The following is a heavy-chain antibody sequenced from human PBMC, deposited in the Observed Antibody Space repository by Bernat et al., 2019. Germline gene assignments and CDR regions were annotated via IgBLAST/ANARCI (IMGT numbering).Heavy chain of an antibody. CDR3: ARDYRYVSGRYLDY. V-gene: IGHV3-48*03. Sequence: EVQLVESGGGLVQPGGSLRLSCAASGFTFSSYEMNWVRQAPGKGLEWVSYISSSGSTIYYADSVKGRFTISRDNAKNSLYLQMNSLRAEDTAVYYCARDYRYVSGRYLDYWGQGTLVTVSS. CDR1: GFTFSSYE. CDR2: ISSSGSTI. J-gene: IGHJ4*02. D-gene: IGHD3-10*01.